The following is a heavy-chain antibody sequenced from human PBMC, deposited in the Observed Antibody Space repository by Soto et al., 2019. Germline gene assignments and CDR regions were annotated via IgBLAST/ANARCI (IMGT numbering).Heavy chain of an antibody. CDR3: ARHRRRIAAAGTGGWFDP. V-gene: IGHV4-34*01. J-gene: IGHJ5*02. CDR2: INHSGST. D-gene: IGHD6-13*01. Sequence: SETLSLTGAVYGGSFSGYYWSWISQPPGKGLEWIGEINHSGSTNYNPSLKSRVTISVDTSKNQFSLKLSSVTAADTAVYYCARHRRRIAAAGTGGWFDPWGQGTLVTVSS. CDR1: GGSFSGYY.